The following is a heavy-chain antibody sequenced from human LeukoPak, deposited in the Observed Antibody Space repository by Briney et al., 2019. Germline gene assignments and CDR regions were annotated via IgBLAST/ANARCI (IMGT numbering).Heavy chain of an antibody. CDR1: GGSFSGYY. J-gene: IGHJ4*02. D-gene: IGHD4-11*01. CDR2: INHSGST. Sequence: SETLSITCAVYGGSFSGYYWSWIRQPPGKGLEWIGEINHSGSTNYNPSLKSRVTISVDTSKNQFSLKLSSVTAADTAVYYCARGDYSNYVGFDYWGQGTLVTVSS. CDR3: ARGDYSNYVGFDY. V-gene: IGHV4-34*01.